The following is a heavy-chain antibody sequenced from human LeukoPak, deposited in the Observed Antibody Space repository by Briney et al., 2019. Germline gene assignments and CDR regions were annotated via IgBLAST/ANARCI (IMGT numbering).Heavy chain of an antibody. J-gene: IGHJ4*02. CDR1: GYTFTSYD. CDR2: MNPNSGNT. CDR3: ARDPTGATAYFDY. Sequence: ASVKVSCKASGYTFTSYDINWVRQATGQGLEWMGWMNPNSGNTGYAQKFQGRVTMTRNTSISTAYMELSSLRAEDTAVYYCARDPTGATAYFDYWGQGTLVTVSS. V-gene: IGHV1-8*01. D-gene: IGHD1-26*01.